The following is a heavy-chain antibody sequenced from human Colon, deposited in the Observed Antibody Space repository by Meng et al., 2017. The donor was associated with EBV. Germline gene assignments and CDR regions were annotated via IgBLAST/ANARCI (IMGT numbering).Heavy chain of an antibody. V-gene: IGHV4-4*02. D-gene: IGHD6-19*01. CDR1: GGHISSSNW. Sequence: GPRPGSGPGRVKPSGPPSLTGAVSGGHISSSNWWSWARQPPGKGLEWIGEIYHNGSTNYKPSLKSRVTISVDKSKNQFSLNLSSVTAADTAVYYCARVGQWLPIDYWGQGTLVTVSS. CDR3: ARVGQWLPIDY. J-gene: IGHJ4*02. CDR2: IYHNGST.